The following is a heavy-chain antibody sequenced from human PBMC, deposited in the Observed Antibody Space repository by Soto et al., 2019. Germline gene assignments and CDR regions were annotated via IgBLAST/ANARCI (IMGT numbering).Heavy chain of an antibody. J-gene: IGHJ5*02. CDR2: IKQDGSEK. D-gene: IGHD3-16*01. CDR3: AGDGVRNGAYNGWLDP. V-gene: IGHV3-7*03. CDR1: GFSFSSYW. Sequence: PGGSLRLSCSASGFSFSSYWMTWVRQAPGKGLEWVANIKQDGSEKYYVASVKGRFTISRDNDKNLLYLQMDSLTPDDTAVYSCAGDGVRNGAYNGWLDPWGQGTLVTVSS.